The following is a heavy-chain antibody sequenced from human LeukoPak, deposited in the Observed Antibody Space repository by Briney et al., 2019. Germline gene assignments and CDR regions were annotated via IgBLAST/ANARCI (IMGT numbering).Heavy chain of an antibody. V-gene: IGHV3-7*01. CDR3: ARWDVVVPPNHCFDY. CDR2: INQDGSEK. CDR1: GFPFSNYW. D-gene: IGHD2-2*01. Sequence: GGSLRLSCAASGFPFSNYWMNWVRQAPGRGLEWVANINQDGSEKYYVDSVKGRFTISRDNAKNSLYLQMNSLRAEDTDVYYCARWDVVVPPNHCFDYWGQGTLVTVSS. J-gene: IGHJ4*01.